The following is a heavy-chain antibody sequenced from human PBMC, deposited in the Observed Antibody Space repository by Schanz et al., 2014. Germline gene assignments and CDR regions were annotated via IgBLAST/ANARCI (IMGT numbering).Heavy chain of an antibody. D-gene: IGHD2-21*01. V-gene: IGHV3-64*01. J-gene: IGHJ4*02. CDR3: ARKSLVSAHYDS. Sequence: VQLVDSGGGLVKPGGSLRLSCAASGFTFSTSTMHWVRQAPGKGLEYVSSISSKGDMTFYGNSVKGRFTISRDNSKNTLYLQMGSLRAEDVAVYYCARKSLVSAHYDSWGQGTLVTVSS. CDR2: ISSKGDMT. CDR1: GFTFSTST.